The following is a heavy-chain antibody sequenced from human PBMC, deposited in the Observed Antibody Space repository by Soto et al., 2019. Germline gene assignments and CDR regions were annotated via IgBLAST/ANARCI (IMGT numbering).Heavy chain of an antibody. D-gene: IGHD6-19*01. CDR3: ARDRKAVAGGFDY. V-gene: IGHV1-46*01. Sequence: ASVKVSCKASGGTFSSYAISWVRQAPGQGLEWMGIINPSGGSTSYAQKFQGRVTMTRDTSTSTVYMELSSLRSEDTAVYYCARDRKAVAGGFDYWGQGTLVTVSS. J-gene: IGHJ4*02. CDR1: GGTFSSYA. CDR2: INPSGGST.